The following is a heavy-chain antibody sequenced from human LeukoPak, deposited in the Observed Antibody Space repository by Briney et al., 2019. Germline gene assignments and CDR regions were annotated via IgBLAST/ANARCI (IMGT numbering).Heavy chain of an antibody. D-gene: IGHD2-2*01. V-gene: IGHV3-11*04. CDR1: GFTFSDYY. CDR2: ISSSGSTI. Sequence: GGSLRLSCAASGFTFSDYYMSWIRQAPGKGLEWVSYISSSGSTIYYADSVKGRFTISRDNAKNSLYLQMNSLRAEDTAVYYCARDYCSSTRCYGVDIDYWGQGTLVTVSS. CDR3: ARDYCSSTRCYGVDIDY. J-gene: IGHJ4*02.